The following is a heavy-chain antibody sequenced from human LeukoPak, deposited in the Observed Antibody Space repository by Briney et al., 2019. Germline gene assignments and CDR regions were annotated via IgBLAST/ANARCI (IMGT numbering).Heavy chain of an antibody. CDR2: INPNSGGT. D-gene: IGHD4-17*01. V-gene: IGHV1-2*02. Sequence: GASVKVSCKASGYTFSDFYIHWVRQAPGQGLEWMGWINPNSGGTNYAQKFQGRVTMTRDTSISTAYMELSRLRSDDTAVYYCARGGTDYGDYRSLGYWGQGTLVTVSS. CDR3: ARGGTDYGDYRSLGY. CDR1: GYTFSDFY. J-gene: IGHJ4*02.